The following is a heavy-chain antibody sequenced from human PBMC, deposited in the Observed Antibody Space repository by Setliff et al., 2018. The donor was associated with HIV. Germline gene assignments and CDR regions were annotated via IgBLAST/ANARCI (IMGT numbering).Heavy chain of an antibody. CDR1: GASINSGTYY. D-gene: IGHD6-13*01. CDR3: ASSSWYYYYYYYLDA. V-gene: IGHV4-61*02. CDR2: IYTGGST. Sequence: SETLSLTCTVSGASINSGTYYWSWIRQPAGKGLEWIGRIYTGGSTNYNPSLKSRVTISIDTSKNQFSLRLSSVTAADTAVYFCASSSWYYYYYYYLDAWGKGTTVTVSS. J-gene: IGHJ6*03.